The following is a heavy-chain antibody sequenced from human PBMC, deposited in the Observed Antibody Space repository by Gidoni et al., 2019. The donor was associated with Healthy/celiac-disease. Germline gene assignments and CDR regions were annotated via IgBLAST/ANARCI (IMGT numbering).Heavy chain of an antibody. CDR2: ISSSSSYI. Sequence: EVQLVESGGGLVKPGRSLRLSCAASGFTFSSYSMNWVRQAPGKGLEWVSSISSSSSYIYYADSVKGRFTISRDNAKNSLYLQMNSLRAEDTAVYYCARDLDREYGSGKWGQGTLVTVSS. D-gene: IGHD3-10*01. CDR3: ARDLDREYGSGK. V-gene: IGHV3-21*01. J-gene: IGHJ4*02. CDR1: GFTFSSYS.